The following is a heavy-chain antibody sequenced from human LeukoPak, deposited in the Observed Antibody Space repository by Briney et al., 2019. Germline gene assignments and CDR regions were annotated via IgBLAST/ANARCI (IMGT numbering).Heavy chain of an antibody. D-gene: IGHD6-13*01. CDR3: ARELAAAGTGNWFDP. V-gene: IGHV3-21*01. CDR1: GFTFNSYS. CDR2: ISSSSSYI. Sequence: GGSLRLSCAAPGFTFNSYSMNWLRQAPGKGLEWVSSISSSSSYIYYAVSLTGRFTISRDNAKHSLYLQMNSLRAEDTAVYYCARELAAAGTGNWFDPWSERTLATVSS. J-gene: IGHJ5*02.